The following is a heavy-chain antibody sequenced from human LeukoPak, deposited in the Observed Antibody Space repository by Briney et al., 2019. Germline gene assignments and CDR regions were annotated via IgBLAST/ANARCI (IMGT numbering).Heavy chain of an antibody. Sequence: GGSLRLSCAASGFKFDDYGMSWVRQAPGKGLEWVCDINWNGAWTGYADSVKGRFTISRDNAKNSLYPQMNSLRAEDTALYYCAGYYYDSSRGFDLWGQGTLVTVSA. CDR3: AGYYYDSSRGFDL. V-gene: IGHV3-20*04. CDR1: GFKFDDYG. CDR2: INWNGAWT. D-gene: IGHD3-22*01. J-gene: IGHJ5*02.